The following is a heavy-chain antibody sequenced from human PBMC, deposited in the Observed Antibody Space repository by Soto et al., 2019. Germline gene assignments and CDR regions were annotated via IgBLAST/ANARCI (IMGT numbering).Heavy chain of an antibody. CDR1: GASISFHSYY. J-gene: IGHJ5*02. V-gene: IGHV4-39*01. CDR2: SYYSGTT. D-gene: IGHD3-3*01. Sequence: AETLASTFPVSGASISFHSYYWTWIRQPPGKVLEWIGSSYYSGTTYFNPSLKSRATISVDTSKNQFSLRLTSVTAADTAIYYCPRRYNWSDSYFDPWGPGALVTVSS. CDR3: PRRYNWSDSYFDP.